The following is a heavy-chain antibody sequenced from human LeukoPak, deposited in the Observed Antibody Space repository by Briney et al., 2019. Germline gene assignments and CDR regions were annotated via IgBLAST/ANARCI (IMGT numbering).Heavy chain of an antibody. J-gene: IGHJ4*02. D-gene: IGHD4-23*01. CDR3: ARAEGYGGELDS. CDR2: IPYDGSNK. Sequence: PGGFLRLSCAASGFTFSTYAMHWVRQAPGKGLEWVAVIPYDGSNKYYADSVKGRFTISRENSKNRLYLQMNSLRAEDTAVYYCARAEGYGGELDSWGQGTLVTVSS. CDR1: GFTFSTYA. V-gene: IGHV3-30*04.